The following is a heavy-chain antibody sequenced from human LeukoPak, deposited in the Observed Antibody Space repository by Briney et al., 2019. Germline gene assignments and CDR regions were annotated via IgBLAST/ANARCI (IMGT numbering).Heavy chain of an antibody. Sequence: SGTLSLTCAVSGGSISSSNWWSWVRQPPGKGLEWIGEIYHSGSTNYNPSLKSRVTISVGKSKNQFSLKLSSVTAADTAVYYCARESGYYYDTRYFDYWGRGTLVTVSS. CDR2: IYHSGST. CDR3: ARESGYYYDTRYFDY. CDR1: GGSISSSNW. D-gene: IGHD3-22*01. V-gene: IGHV4-4*02. J-gene: IGHJ4*02.